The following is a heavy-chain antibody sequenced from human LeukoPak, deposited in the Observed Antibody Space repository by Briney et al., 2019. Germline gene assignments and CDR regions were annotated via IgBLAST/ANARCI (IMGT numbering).Heavy chain of an antibody. Sequence: SETLSLTCTVSGGSISSYYWSWIRQPPGKGLEWIGYIYYSGSTNYNPSLKSRVTISVDTSKNQFSLKLSSVSAADTAVYYCARRLAYCGGDCYNAFDIWGQGTMVTVSS. CDR1: GGSISSYY. CDR3: ARRLAYCGGDCYNAFDI. D-gene: IGHD2-21*01. J-gene: IGHJ3*02. CDR2: IYYSGST. V-gene: IGHV4-59*01.